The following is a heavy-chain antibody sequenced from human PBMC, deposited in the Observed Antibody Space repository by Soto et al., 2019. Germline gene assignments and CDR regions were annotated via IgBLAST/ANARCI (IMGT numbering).Heavy chain of an antibody. Sequence: QITLKESGPPLVKPTQTLTLTCTFSGFSLTTRGVGVGWIRQPPGRALEWLAIIYWDDDTRYSPSLKNRLTITKDTSKNQVVLTMNNMDPVDTATYYCAHIETETMATTGYDAFDIWGQGTSVAVSS. CDR2: IYWDDDT. J-gene: IGHJ3*02. CDR3: AHIETETMATTGYDAFDI. D-gene: IGHD3-10*01. CDR1: GFSLTTRGVG. V-gene: IGHV2-5*02.